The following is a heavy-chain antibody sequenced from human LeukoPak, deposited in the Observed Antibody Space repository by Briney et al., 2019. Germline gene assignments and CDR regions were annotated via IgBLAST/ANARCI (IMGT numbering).Heavy chain of an antibody. V-gene: IGHV3-23*01. J-gene: IGHJ4*02. Sequence: GGSLRLSCAASGFTFSSYAMSWVRQAPGKGLEWGSAISGSGGSTYYADSVKGRFTISRDNSKNTLHLQMNSLRAEDTAVYYCAKDLRATSYHFDYWGQGTLVTVSS. D-gene: IGHD5-24*01. CDR1: GFTFSSYA. CDR2: ISGSGGST. CDR3: AKDLRATSYHFDY.